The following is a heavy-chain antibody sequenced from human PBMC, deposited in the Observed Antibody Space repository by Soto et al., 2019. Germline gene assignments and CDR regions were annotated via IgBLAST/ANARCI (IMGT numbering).Heavy chain of an antibody. CDR3: AKDRTAAARNFDY. J-gene: IGHJ4*02. Sequence: GGSLRLSCAVSGFTFSNHAMSWVRQAPGKGLEWVSAISTAVGATYYADSVKGRFTISRDDSNNTLFLQMNSLRAEDTAVYYCAKDRTAAARNFDYWGQGTLVTVSS. V-gene: IGHV3-23*01. CDR1: GFTFSNHA. D-gene: IGHD6-13*01. CDR2: ISTAVGAT.